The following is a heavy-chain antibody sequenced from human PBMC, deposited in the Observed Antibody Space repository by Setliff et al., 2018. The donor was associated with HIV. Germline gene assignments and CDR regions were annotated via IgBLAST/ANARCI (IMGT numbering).Heavy chain of an antibody. J-gene: IGHJ5*02. D-gene: IGHD3-3*01. Sequence: LRLSCAASGLAVGANYMTWVRQAPGRGLEWVSGINGDGDSKYYADSVKGRFTISRDNSKDTLYLQMNDLRAEDTALYYCGKDYTRTFWEYNWYDLWGQGTQVTVSS. CDR1: GLAVGANY. CDR2: INGDGDSK. V-gene: IGHV3-53*01. CDR3: GKDYTRTFWEYNWYDL.